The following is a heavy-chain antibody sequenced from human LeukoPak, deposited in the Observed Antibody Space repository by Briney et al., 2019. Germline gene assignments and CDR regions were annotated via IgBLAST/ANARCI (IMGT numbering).Heavy chain of an antibody. D-gene: IGHD6-13*01. CDR3: AKSSSWTYHYLDY. Sequence: QAGGSLRLSCAASGFPFSSYAMIWVPQAPGKALEWVSAIRGSGGSTYYADSVKGRFTISRDNPMNTLSLQMNSLRAEDTALYYCAKSSSWTYHYLDYWGQGALVTVSS. CDR1: GFPFSSYA. V-gene: IGHV3-23*01. J-gene: IGHJ4*02. CDR2: IRGSGGST.